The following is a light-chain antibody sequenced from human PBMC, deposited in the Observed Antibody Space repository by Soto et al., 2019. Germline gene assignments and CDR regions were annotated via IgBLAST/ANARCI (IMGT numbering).Light chain of an antibody. CDR2: GAS. CDR3: QQYDDWPPYT. J-gene: IGKJ2*01. V-gene: IGKV3-15*01. Sequence: EILMTQSPATLSVSPGERATLSCRASQSIRSNLAWYQQKPGQAPRLLIYGASTRATGIPARFSGSGSRTEFTLTISSLQSEDFAVYYCQQYDDWPPYTFGQGTKVEIK. CDR1: QSIRSN.